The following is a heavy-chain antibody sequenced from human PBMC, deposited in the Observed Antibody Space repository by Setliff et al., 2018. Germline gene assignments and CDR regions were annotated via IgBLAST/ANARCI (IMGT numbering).Heavy chain of an antibody. Sequence: GASVKVSCKASGGTFSSYAISWVRQAPGQGLEWMGGIIPIFGTANYAQKFQGRVTITTDESTSTAYMELSSLRSEDTAVYYCARGSVEYSRGWYYFDYWAQGALVTVSS. CDR1: GGTFSSYA. CDR2: IIPIFGTA. CDR3: ARGSVEYSRGWYYFDY. V-gene: IGHV1-69*05. D-gene: IGHD6-19*01. J-gene: IGHJ4*02.